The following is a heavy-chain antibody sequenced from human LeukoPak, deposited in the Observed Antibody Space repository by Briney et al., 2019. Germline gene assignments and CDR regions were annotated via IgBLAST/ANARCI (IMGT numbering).Heavy chain of an antibody. V-gene: IGHV3-72*01. Sequence: GGSLRLSCTASGFTFSSYWMHWVRQAPGKGLEWVGRTRNKANSHTTEYAASAKGRFTISRDDSENSLYLQMNSLQTEDTAVYYCARARYYAGSTYYPDSWGQGTLVTVSS. CDR2: TRNKANSHTT. D-gene: IGHD3-22*01. CDR3: ARARYYAGSTYYPDS. CDR1: GFTFSSYW. J-gene: IGHJ4*02.